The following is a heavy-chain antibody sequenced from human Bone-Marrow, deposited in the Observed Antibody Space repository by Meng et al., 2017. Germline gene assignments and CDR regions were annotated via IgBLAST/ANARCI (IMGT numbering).Heavy chain of an antibody. CDR1: GGSFSGYY. CDR3: ARDPDYYGSGSWD. V-gene: IGHV4-34*01. Sequence: QVQLQQWGGGLVKPSETLSLTCAVYGGSFSGYYWSWIRQPPGKGLEWIGEINHSGSTNYNPSLKSRVTISVDTSKNQFSLKLSSVTAADTAVYYCARDPDYYGSGSWDWGQGTLVTVSS. D-gene: IGHD3-10*01. J-gene: IGHJ4*02. CDR2: INHSGST.